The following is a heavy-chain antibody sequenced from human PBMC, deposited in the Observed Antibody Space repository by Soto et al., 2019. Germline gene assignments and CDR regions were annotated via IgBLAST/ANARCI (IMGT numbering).Heavy chain of an antibody. Sequence: EVLLVESGGGLVQPGESLRLSCAASGLTFRSYWMHWVRQAPGKGLVWVSRINTDGSVAMYVDSVKGRFTISRDNAKIALYLHMHSLRAEDTAVYYCVRDMQLWRLDSWRQGTLVTVSS. J-gene: IGHJ4*02. CDR2: INTDGSVA. CDR1: GLTFRSYW. D-gene: IGHD2-21*01. V-gene: IGHV3-74*03. CDR3: VRDMQLWRLDS.